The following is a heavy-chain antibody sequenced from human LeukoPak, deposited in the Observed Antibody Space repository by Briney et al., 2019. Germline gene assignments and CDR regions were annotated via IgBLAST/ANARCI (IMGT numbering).Heavy chain of an antibody. D-gene: IGHD1-26*01. CDR1: GYTFTSYA. J-gene: IGHJ4*02. Sequence: GASVTVSCKASGYTFTSYAIHWVRQAPGQRLEWMGWISAGNGNTKYSQNFQGRVTFISNTSATTAFMELSSLRSEDAAVYYCARDSGSGNNDYWGQGTLVTVPS. CDR2: ISAGNGNT. V-gene: IGHV1-3*01. CDR3: ARDSGSGNNDY.